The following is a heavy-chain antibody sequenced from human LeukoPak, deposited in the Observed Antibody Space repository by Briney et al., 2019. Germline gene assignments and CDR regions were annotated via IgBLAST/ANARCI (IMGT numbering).Heavy chain of an antibody. V-gene: IGHV3-30*18. J-gene: IGHJ4*02. Sequence: PGGSLRLSCAASGFKFSNYWMSWVRQAPGKGLEWVAVISYDGSNKYYADSVKGRFTISRDNSKNTLYLQMNSLRAEDTAVYYCAKNSDTAMADYWGQGTLVTVSS. CDR2: ISYDGSNK. D-gene: IGHD5-18*01. CDR3: AKNSDTAMADY. CDR1: GFKFSNYW.